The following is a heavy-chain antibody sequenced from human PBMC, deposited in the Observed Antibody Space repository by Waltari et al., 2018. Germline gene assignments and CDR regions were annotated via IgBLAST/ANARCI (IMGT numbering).Heavy chain of an antibody. Sequence: QLQLQESGPGLVKPSETLSLPCTVSGGSISSSSYYWGWIRQPPGKGLEWIGSIYYSGSTYYNPSLKSRVTISVDTSKNQFSLKLSSVTAADTAVYYCARPLITMVRGATDGMDVWGQGTTVTVSS. CDR1: GGSISSSSYY. V-gene: IGHV4-39*01. CDR3: ARPLITMVRGATDGMDV. D-gene: IGHD3-10*01. CDR2: IYYSGST. J-gene: IGHJ6*02.